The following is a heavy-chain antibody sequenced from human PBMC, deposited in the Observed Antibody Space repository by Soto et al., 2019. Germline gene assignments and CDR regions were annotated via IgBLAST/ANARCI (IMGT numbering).Heavy chain of an antibody. V-gene: IGHV5-51*01. CDR3: ARRTSGSTNVLSRFDY. D-gene: IGHD2-8*01. CDR2: IYPGDSDT. Sequence: PGESLKISCKGSGYSFGSYWIAWVRQMPGKGPEWMGIIYPGDSDTRYNPSFQGQVTFSADKSISTAYLQWSSLQASDTAMYYCARRTSGSTNVLSRFDYWGQGSLVTVSS. CDR1: GYSFGSYW. J-gene: IGHJ4*02.